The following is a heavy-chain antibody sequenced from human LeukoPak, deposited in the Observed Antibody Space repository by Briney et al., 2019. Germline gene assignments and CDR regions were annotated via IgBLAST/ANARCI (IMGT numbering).Heavy chain of an antibody. Sequence: LETLSLTRTVSGGSLSSYYWRWIPEPPGEGLEGIGYIYYSGSTNYNPSLKSRVTISVDTSKNHFSLRLSSVTAADTAVYYCARGSAGYYYSMDVWGQGTTVTVSS. J-gene: IGHJ6*02. CDR1: GGSLSSYY. CDR3: ARGSAGYYYSMDV. D-gene: IGHD6-13*01. CDR2: IYYSGST. V-gene: IGHV4-59*01.